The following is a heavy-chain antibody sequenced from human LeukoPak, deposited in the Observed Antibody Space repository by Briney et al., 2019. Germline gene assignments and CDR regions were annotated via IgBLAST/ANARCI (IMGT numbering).Heavy chain of an antibody. J-gene: IGHJ4*02. V-gene: IGHV4-34*01. CDR1: GGSFSGYY. CDR3: ARSLAFDY. D-gene: IGHD3-16*02. CDR2: ISHSGST. Sequence: SETLSLTCAVYGGSFSGYYWSWIRQPPGKGLEWIGEISHSGSTNYNPSLKSRVTISVDTSKNQFSLKLSSVAAADTAVYYCARSLAFDYWGQGTLVTVSS.